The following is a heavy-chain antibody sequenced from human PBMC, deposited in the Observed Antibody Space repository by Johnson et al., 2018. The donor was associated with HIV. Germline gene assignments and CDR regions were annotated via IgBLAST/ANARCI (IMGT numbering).Heavy chain of an antibody. CDR3: AKDPGIAAAEDAFDI. J-gene: IGHJ3*02. Sequence: QVQLVESGGGVVQPGRSLRLSCAASGFTFSSYAMHWVRQAPGKGLEWVAVISYDGSNKYYADSVKGRFTISRDNSKNTLFLQMNSLRAEDTAVYYCAKDPGIAAAEDAFDIWGQGTMVTVSS. CDR2: ISYDGSNK. V-gene: IGHV3-30-3*01. D-gene: IGHD6-13*01. CDR1: GFTFSSYA.